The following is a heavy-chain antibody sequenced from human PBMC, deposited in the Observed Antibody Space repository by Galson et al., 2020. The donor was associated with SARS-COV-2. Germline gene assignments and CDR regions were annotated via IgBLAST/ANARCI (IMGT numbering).Heavy chain of an antibody. CDR3: AREVSSGWYYFDY. CDR1: GFTLSSYG. CDR2: IWHDGSNK. Sequence: GGPLRLSCAASGFTLSSYGMHWVRQAPGKGLEWVAAIWHDGSNKYYADSVTGRFTIYRDNSKNTLYLQMNSLRAEDTAVYYCAREVSSGWYYFDYWGQGTLVTVSS. V-gene: IGHV3-33*01. D-gene: IGHD6-19*01. J-gene: IGHJ4*02.